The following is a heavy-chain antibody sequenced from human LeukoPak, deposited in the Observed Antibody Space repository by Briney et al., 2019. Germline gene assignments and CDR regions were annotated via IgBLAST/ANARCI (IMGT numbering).Heavy chain of an antibody. CDR1: GFTFSSYS. D-gene: IGHD3-16*02. CDR3: ASLLAGSDDYVWGSYRSKALNY. Sequence: PGRSLRLSCAASGFTFSSYSMNWVRQAPGKGLEWVSSISSSSSYIYYADSVKGRFTISRDNAKNSLYLQMNSLRAEDTAVYYCASLLAGSDDYVWGSYRSKALNYWGQGTLVTVSS. CDR2: ISSSSSYI. J-gene: IGHJ4*02. V-gene: IGHV3-21*01.